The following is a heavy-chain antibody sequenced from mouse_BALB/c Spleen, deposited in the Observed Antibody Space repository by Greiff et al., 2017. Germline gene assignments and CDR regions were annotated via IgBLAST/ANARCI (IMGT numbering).Heavy chain of an antibody. D-gene: IGHD2-1*01. CDR1: GYSITSDYA. CDR2: ISYSGST. CDR3: ASDYGNAYYAMDY. J-gene: IGHJ4*01. V-gene: IGHV3-2*02. Sequence: EVKLQESGPGLVKPSQSLSLTCTVTGYSITSDYAWNWIRQFPGNKLEWMGYISYSGSTSYNPSLKSRISITRDTSKNQFFLQLNSVTTEDTATYYCASDYGNAYYAMDYWGQGTSVTVSS.